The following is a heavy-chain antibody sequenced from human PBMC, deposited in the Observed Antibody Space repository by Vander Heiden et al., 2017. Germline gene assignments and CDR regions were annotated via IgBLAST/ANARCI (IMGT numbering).Heavy chain of an antibody. J-gene: IGHJ4*02. CDR2: MDPKTGET. CDR1: GYTFTTYA. V-gene: IGHV1-8*01. CDR3: ARVARFAGSYYNYFDT. Sequence: QGQVVQSGAEGKKPGASVRVSCKASGYTFTTYAINWVRQASGQGLEWMGWMDPKTGETGYAQRFQGRVTMTRNISRSTAYMELSGLRSEDTAVYFCARVARFAGSYYNYFDTWGQGSLVTVSS. D-gene: IGHD1-26*01.